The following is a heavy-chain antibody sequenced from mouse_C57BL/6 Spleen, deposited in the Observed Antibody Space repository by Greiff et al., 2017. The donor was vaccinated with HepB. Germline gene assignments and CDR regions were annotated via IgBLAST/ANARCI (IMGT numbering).Heavy chain of an antibody. D-gene: IGHD1-3*01. V-gene: IGHV10-3*01. J-gene: IGHJ4*01. CDR2: IRSKSSNYAT. CDR1: GFTFNTYA. Sequence: EVQVVESGGGLVQPKGSLKLSCAASGFTFNTYAMHWVRQAPGKGLEWVARIRSKSSNYATYYADSVKDRFTISRDDSQSMLYLQMNNLKTEDTAMYYCVGGPKGWDAMDYWGQGTSVTVSS. CDR3: VGGPKGWDAMDY.